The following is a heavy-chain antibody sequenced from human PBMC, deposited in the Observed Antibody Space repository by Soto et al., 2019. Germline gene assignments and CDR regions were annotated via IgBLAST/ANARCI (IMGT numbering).Heavy chain of an antibody. CDR2: ISWNSGSI. V-gene: IGHV3-9*01. J-gene: IGHJ4*02. CDR3: ATVPPAGGY. D-gene: IGHD2-8*02. CDR1: KFTFDDYT. Sequence: PGGSLRLSCAASKFTFDDYTMHWVRQAPGKGLEWVSGISWNSGSIGYADSVKGRFTISRDNAKNSLYLQMNSLRPEDTALYYCATVPPAGGYWGQGTLVTVSS.